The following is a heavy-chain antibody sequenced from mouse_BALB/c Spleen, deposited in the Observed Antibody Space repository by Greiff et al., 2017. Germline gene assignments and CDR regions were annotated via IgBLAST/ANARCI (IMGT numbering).Heavy chain of an antibody. D-gene: IGHD1-1*02. J-gene: IGHJ4*01. CDR3: ARNYDYYAMDY. Sequence: QVQLKESGAELVKPGASVKLSCKASGYTFTSYYMYWVKQRPGQGLEWIGEINPSNGGTNFNEKFKGKATLTVDKSSSTAFMHLNSLTSEDSAVYYCARNYDYYAMDYWGQGTSVTVSS. V-gene: IGHV1S81*02. CDR1: GYTFTSYY. CDR2: INPSNGGT.